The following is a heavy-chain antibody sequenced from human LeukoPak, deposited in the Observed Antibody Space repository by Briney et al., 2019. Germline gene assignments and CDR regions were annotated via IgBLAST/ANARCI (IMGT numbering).Heavy chain of an antibody. CDR1: GFTFSDYY. V-gene: IGHV3-11*01. Sequence: GGSLRLSCAASGFTFSDYYMSWIRQAPGKGLEWVSYISSSGSTIYYADSVKGRFTISRDNAKNSLYLQMNSLRAEDTAVYYCARGLYSSGWYPLSGAFDIWGQGTMVTVSS. CDR3: ARGLYSSGWYPLSGAFDI. D-gene: IGHD6-19*01. CDR2: ISSSGSTI. J-gene: IGHJ3*02.